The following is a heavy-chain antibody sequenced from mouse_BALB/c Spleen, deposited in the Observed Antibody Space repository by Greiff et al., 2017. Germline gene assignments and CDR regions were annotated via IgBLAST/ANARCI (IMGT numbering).Heavy chain of an antibody. J-gene: IGHJ3*01. CDR3: ARVPFAY. CDR1: GFNIKDTY. V-gene: IGHV14-3*02. CDR2: IDPANGNT. Sequence: VQLKESGAELVKPGASVKLSCTASGFNIKDTYMHWVKQRPEQGLEWIGRIDPANGNTKYDPKFQGKATITADTSSDTAYLQLSSLTSEDTAVYYCARVPFAYWGQGTLVTVSA.